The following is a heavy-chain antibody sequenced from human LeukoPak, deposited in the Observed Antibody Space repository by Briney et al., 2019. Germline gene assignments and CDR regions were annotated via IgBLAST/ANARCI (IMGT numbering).Heavy chain of an antibody. CDR3: ARAFSRSSTSWYYFDY. CDR1: GFTVSSNY. V-gene: IGHV3-66*02. CDR2: IYSGGST. J-gene: IGHJ4*02. D-gene: IGHD2-2*01. Sequence: GGSLRLSCATSGFTVSSNYMSWVRQAPGKGLEWVSVIYSGGSTYYADSVKGRFTISRDNSKNTLYLQMNSLRAEDTAVYYCARAFSRSSTSWYYFDYWGQGTLVTVSS.